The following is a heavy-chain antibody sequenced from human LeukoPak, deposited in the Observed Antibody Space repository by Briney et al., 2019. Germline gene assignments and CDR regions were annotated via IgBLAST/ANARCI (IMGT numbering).Heavy chain of an antibody. V-gene: IGHV4-59*01. Sequence: SETLSLTCSVSGASFSTNYWSWIRQPPGRGLEWIGYDFDSGSTNYNPSLKSRVTISVDTSTKQFSLRLSSVTAADAAVYYCARLYQQSKWKYYYYYMDVWGKGTAVTVSS. J-gene: IGHJ6*03. CDR2: DFDSGST. CDR1: GASFSTNY. D-gene: IGHD1-1*01. CDR3: ARLYQQSKWKYYYYYMDV.